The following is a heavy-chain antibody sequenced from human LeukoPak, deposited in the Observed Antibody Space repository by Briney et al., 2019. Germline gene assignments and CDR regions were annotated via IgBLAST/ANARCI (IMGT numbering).Heavy chain of an antibody. D-gene: IGHD4-23*01. V-gene: IGHV3-7*01. CDR1: GFTFSSYF. CDR2: INQDGTEK. J-gene: IGHJ4*02. Sequence: GGSLRLSCAASGFTFSSYFLTWVRQAPGKGLEWVANINQDGTEKQYVDSVKGRFTISRDNAKNSLYLQMNSLRAEDTAVYYCAKGAYGGPALHWGQGTLVTVSS. CDR3: AKGAYGGPALH.